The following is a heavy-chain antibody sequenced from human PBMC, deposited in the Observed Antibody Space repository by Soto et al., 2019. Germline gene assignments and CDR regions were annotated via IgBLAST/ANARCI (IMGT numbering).Heavy chain of an antibody. V-gene: IGHV3-23*01. CDR3: AKAGGTMIVVVITTRGYFDY. D-gene: IGHD3-22*01. CDR1: GFPFSSYA. Sequence: GGSLRLSCAASGFPFSSYAMSWVRQDPGKGLEWVSAISGSGGSTYYADSVKGRFTISRDNSKNTLYLQMNSLRAEDTAVYYCAKAGGTMIVVVITTRGYFDYWGQGTLVTVSS. J-gene: IGHJ4*02. CDR2: ISGSGGST.